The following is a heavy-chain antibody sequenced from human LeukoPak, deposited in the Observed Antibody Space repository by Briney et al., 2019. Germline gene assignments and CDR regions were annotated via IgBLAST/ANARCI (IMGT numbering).Heavy chain of an antibody. Sequence: AASVKVSCKASGYTFTSYDINWVRQATGQGLEWMGWMNPNSGNTGYAQKFQGRVTMTRNTSISTAYMELSSLRSEDTAVYYCARGGRERYYYYYGTDVWGQGTTVTVSS. CDR1: GYTFTSYD. V-gene: IGHV1-8*01. D-gene: IGHD1-26*01. CDR2: MNPNSGNT. J-gene: IGHJ6*02. CDR3: ARGGRERYYYYYGTDV.